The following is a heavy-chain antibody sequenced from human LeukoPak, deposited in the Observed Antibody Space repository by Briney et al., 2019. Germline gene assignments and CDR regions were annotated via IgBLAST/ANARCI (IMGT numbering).Heavy chain of an antibody. Sequence: GGSLRLSCVASGFVFSNAWMNWVRQAPGKGLEWVSVIYSGGSTYYADSVKGRFTISRDNSKNTLYLQMNSLRAEDTAVYYCARVYCGGDCYSERYFQHWGQGTLVTVSS. V-gene: IGHV3-53*01. D-gene: IGHD2-21*02. CDR2: IYSGGST. CDR1: GFVFSNAW. CDR3: ARVYCGGDCYSERYFQH. J-gene: IGHJ1*01.